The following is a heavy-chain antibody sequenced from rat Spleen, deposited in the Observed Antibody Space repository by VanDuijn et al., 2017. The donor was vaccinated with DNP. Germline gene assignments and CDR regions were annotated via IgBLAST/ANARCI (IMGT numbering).Heavy chain of an antibody. J-gene: IGHJ2*01. D-gene: IGHD1-3*01. Sequence: EVQLVESGGDLVQSGRSLKVSCAASGFTFSDYNMAWVRQAPKKGLEWVATISIGGGGTYYQDSMKGRFIISRDNAKNTLYLQVSSLRSEDTATYYCARDYGSYPYYFDYWGQGVMVTVSS. CDR1: GFTFSDYN. V-gene: IGHV5S23*01. CDR2: ISIGGGGT. CDR3: ARDYGSYPYYFDY.